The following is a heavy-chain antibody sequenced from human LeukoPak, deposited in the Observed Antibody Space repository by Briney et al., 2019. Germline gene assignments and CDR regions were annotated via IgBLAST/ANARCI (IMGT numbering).Heavy chain of an antibody. Sequence: WETLSLTRGVSGGSITSTNWWSWVRQPPGQGLEWIGAVSLSALTKYTPSRSSRVVMALHTSMNYPSLHLTSATAAQTAAYYCSRENGAFSPFGYCGERDLGSASS. D-gene: IGHD2-8*01. CDR3: SRENGAFSPFGY. V-gene: IGHV4-4*02. J-gene: IGHJ4*02. CDR1: GGSITSTNW. CDR2: VSLSALT.